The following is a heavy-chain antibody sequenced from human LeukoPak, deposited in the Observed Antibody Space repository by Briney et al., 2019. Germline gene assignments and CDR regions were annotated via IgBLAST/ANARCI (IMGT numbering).Heavy chain of an antibody. J-gene: IGHJ4*02. CDR3: AKGDY. CDR2: MRYEGSNK. Sequence: GGSLRLSCAASGFNFSNYDMHWVRQAPGKGLEWVAFMRYEGSNKYYADSVKGRFTISRDNSKNTLYLQMNSRRTEDTAVYYCAKGDYWGQGTLVTVSS. V-gene: IGHV3-30*02. CDR1: GFNFSNYD.